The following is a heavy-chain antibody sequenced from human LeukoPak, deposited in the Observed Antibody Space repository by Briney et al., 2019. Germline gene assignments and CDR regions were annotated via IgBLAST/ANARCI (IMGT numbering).Heavy chain of an antibody. J-gene: IGHJ4*02. V-gene: IGHV1-2*02. CDR3: ARAPNYYDSSGIGY. D-gene: IGHD3-22*01. CDR1: GYTFTGYY. CDR2: INPNSGGT. Sequence: ASVKVSCKASGYTFTGYYMHWVRQAPGQGLEWMGWINPNSGGTNYAQKFQGRVTMTRDTSISTAYMELSRLRSDDTAVYYCARAPNYYDSSGIGYWGQGTLVTVSS.